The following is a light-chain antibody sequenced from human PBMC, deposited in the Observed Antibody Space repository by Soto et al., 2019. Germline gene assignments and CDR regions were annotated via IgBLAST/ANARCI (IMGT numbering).Light chain of an antibody. Sequence: QSVLTQPASVSGSPGQSITISCTGTSSDVGGYNYVSWYQQHPGKAPKLVIYAVSNRPSGVSNRFSGSESGNTASLTISGLQAEDEADYYCSSYTSSSTQVVFGGGTKLTVL. V-gene: IGLV2-14*01. J-gene: IGLJ2*01. CDR3: SSYTSSSTQVV. CDR1: SSDVGGYNY. CDR2: AVS.